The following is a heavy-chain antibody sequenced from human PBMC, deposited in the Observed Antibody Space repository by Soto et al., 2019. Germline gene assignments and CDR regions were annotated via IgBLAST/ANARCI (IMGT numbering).Heavy chain of an antibody. CDR3: AGGGVRGVITRTRDYYGMDV. CDR1: GYSFTSYW. V-gene: IGHV5-51*01. D-gene: IGHD3-10*01. J-gene: IGHJ6*02. Sequence: PGESLKISCKGSGYSFTSYWIGWVRQMPGKGLEWMGIIYPGDSDTRYSPSFQGQVTISADKSISTAYLQWSSLKASDTTMYYCAGGGVRGVITRTRDYYGMDVWGQGTTVTVSS. CDR2: IYPGDSDT.